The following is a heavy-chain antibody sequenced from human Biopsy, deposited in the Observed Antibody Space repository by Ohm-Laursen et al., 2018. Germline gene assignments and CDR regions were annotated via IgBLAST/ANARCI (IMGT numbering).Heavy chain of an antibody. V-gene: IGHV4-59*08. D-gene: IGHD3-22*01. CDR1: NVSFSSFY. J-gene: IGHJ3*02. Sequence: SETLSLTCVVYNVSFSSFYWTWIRQPPGKGLEWIGDVYYSGSTNRNPSLKSRVTILVDTSKNQFSLKLNSVTAADTAVYYCGRREVVITHDAFDTWGQGTMVTVSS. CDR2: VYYSGST. CDR3: GRREVVITHDAFDT.